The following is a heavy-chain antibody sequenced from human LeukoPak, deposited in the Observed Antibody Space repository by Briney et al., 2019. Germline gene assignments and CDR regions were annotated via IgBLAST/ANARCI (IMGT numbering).Heavy chain of an antibody. CDR1: GFTFSHHG. J-gene: IGHJ6*02. V-gene: IGHV3-21*01. CDR2: ISSSSSYI. CDR3: ARDRGEAYGEDYYYYGMDV. Sequence: GGSLRLSCVGTGFTFSHHGMHWVRQAPGKGLEWVSSISSSSSYIYYADSVKGRFTISRDNAKNSLYLQMNSLRAEDTAVYYCARDRGEAYGEDYYYYGMDVWGQGTTVTVSS. D-gene: IGHD4-17*01.